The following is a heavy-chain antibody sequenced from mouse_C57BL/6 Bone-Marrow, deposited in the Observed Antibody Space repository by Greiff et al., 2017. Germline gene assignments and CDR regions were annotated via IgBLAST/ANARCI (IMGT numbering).Heavy chain of an antibody. CDR3: AIYYSNYPYYAMDY. D-gene: IGHD2-5*01. CDR1: GYTFTDYY. V-gene: IGHV1-26*01. J-gene: IGHJ4*01. Sequence: QLQQSGPELVKPGASVKISCKASGYTFTDYYMNWVKQSHGKSLEWIGDINPNNGGTSYNQKFKGKATLTVDKSSSTADMELRSLTSEDSAVYYCAIYYSNYPYYAMDYWGQGTTVTVSS. CDR2: INPNNGGT.